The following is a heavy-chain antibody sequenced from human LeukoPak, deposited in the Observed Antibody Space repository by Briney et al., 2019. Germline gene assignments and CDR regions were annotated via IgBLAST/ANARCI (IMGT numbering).Heavy chain of an antibody. V-gene: IGHV1-18*01. D-gene: IGHD3-22*01. CDR3: ARVRGYYDSSGPRDY. CDR1: GYTFTIYG. CDR2: ISAYNGNT. Sequence: ASVKVSCKASGYTFTIYGISWVRQAPGQGPEWMVWISAYNGNTNYAQKLQGRVTMTTDTSTSTAYMELRSLRSDDTAVYYCARVRGYYDSSGPRDYWGQGTLVTVSS. J-gene: IGHJ4*02.